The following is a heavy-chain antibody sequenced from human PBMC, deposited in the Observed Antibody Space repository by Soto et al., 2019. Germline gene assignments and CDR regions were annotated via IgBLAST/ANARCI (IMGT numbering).Heavy chain of an antibody. V-gene: IGHV3-30*04. Sequence: GSLRLSCAASGLTFINYNMHWVRQAPGKGLEWVAVISYDGSITKYADSVKGRFTISRDNSKNTLFLQMNGLRAEDTAMYYCARDPESRRGPTYGSGYWGQEILVTLL. CDR3: ARDPESRRGPTYGSGY. D-gene: IGHD3-10*01. J-gene: IGHJ4*01. CDR1: GLTFINYN. CDR2: ISYDGSIT.